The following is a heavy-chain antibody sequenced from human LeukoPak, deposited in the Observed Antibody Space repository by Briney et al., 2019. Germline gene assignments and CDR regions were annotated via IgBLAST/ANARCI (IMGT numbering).Heavy chain of an antibody. D-gene: IGHD4-11*01. J-gene: IGHJ4*02. Sequence: PGGSLRLSCAASGFTFSSYGMHWVRQAPGKGLEWVAVIWYDGSNKYYADSVKGRFTISRDNSKNTLYLQMNSLRAEDTAVYYCARDRGDYSNYVNPLDYWGQGTLVTVSS. V-gene: IGHV3-33*08. CDR1: GFTFSSYG. CDR3: ARDRGDYSNYVNPLDY. CDR2: IWYDGSNK.